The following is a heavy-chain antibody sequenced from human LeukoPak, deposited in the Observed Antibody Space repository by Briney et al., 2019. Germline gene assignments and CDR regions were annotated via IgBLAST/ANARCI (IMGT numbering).Heavy chain of an antibody. V-gene: IGHV3-21*01. Sequence: GGSLRLSCAASGFTFNTYSMNWARQAPGKGLEWVSSISSSSSYIYYADSVKGRFTISRDNAKNSLYLQMNSLRAEDTAVYYCAELGITMIGGVWGKGPTVTIPS. CDR2: ISSSSSYI. D-gene: IGHD3-10*02. J-gene: IGHJ6*04. CDR3: AELGITMIGGV. CDR1: GFTFNTYS.